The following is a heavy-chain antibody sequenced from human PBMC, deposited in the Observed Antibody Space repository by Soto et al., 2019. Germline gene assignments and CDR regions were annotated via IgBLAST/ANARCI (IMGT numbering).Heavy chain of an antibody. V-gene: IGHV2-70*12. CDR2: IDWDDDK. J-gene: IGHJ4*02. D-gene: IGHD1-1*01. CDR1: GFSLTTDRMC. Sequence: SGPTLVNPTQTLTLTCIFSGFSLTTDRMCVNWIRQPPGKAPEWLALIDWDDDKFYSTSLRTRLSISKDTSKNQVVLTMTNMDPVDTATYYCARARHYGYNRLLMDYWGQGALVTVSS. CDR3: ARARHYGYNRLLMDY.